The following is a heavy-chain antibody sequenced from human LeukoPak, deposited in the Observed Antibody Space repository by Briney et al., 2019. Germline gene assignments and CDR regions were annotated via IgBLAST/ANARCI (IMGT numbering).Heavy chain of an antibody. CDR1: GGTFSSYA. CDR3: ASPTTRAGSSGYYYDY. D-gene: IGHD3-22*01. J-gene: IGHJ4*02. V-gene: IGHV1-69*13. CDR2: IIPIFGTA. Sequence: SVKVSCKASGGTFSSYAISWVRQAPGQGLEWMGGIIPIFGTANYAQKFQGRVTITADEFTSTAYMELSSLRSEDTAVYYCASPTTRAGSSGYYYDYWGQGTLVTVSS.